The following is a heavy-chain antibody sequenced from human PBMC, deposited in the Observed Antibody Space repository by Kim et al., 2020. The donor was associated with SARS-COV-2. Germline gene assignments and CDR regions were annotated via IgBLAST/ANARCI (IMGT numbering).Heavy chain of an antibody. CDR3: ARAWYCSGGSCHNWFDP. CDR2: INHSGST. D-gene: IGHD2-15*01. J-gene: IGHJ5*02. CDR1: GGSFSGYY. V-gene: IGHV4-34*01. Sequence: SETLSLTCAVYGGSFSGYYWSWIRQPPGKGLEWIGEINHSGSTNYNPSLKSRVTISVDTSKNQFSLKLSSVTAADTAVYYCARAWYCSGGSCHNWFDPWGQGTLVTVSS.